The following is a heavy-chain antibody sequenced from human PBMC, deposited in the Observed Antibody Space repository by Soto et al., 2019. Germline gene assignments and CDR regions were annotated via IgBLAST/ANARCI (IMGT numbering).Heavy chain of an antibody. V-gene: IGHV6-1*01. CDR2: TYYRSKWYY. CDR1: GESVSSNSAA. D-gene: IGHD2-15*01. Sequence: SQTLSLTCVISGESVSSNSAAWSWIRQSPSRGLEWLGRTYYRSKWYYDYAVSVKSRITINTDTSKNQVSLQLISVTPEDTAVYYCASQDGNDTFDMGGQGAVVTVSS. J-gene: IGHJ3*02. CDR3: ASQDGNDTFDM.